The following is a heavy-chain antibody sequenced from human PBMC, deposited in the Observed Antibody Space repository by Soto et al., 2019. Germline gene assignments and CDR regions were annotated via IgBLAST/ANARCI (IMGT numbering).Heavy chain of an antibody. Sequence: ASVKVSCKASGYSFTSLGINWVRQTTGQGLEWMGWMQPSSGRTGYAQKFQGRVTMTRDTSINTAYMELSSLTSDDTAFYYCARGVTAGVDYWGQGTLVTVSS. J-gene: IGHJ4*02. CDR1: GYSFTSLG. V-gene: IGHV1-8*01. CDR2: MQPSSGRT. D-gene: IGHD1-26*01. CDR3: ARGVTAGVDY.